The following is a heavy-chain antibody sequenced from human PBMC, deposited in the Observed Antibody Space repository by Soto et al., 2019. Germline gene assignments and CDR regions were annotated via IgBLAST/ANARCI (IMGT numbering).Heavy chain of an antibody. CDR2: ISNDGSNK. CDR3: AKASTYYGSGSHYTIDE. CDR1: GFTFNNYG. Sequence: PGGSLRLSCAASGFTFNNYGLHWVRQAPGKGLEWVAVISNDGSNKYYADSVKGRFTISRDDSRNTLFLQMNSLRAEDTAVYYCAKASTYYGSGSHYTIDEWGQGT. V-gene: IGHV3-30*18. J-gene: IGHJ4*02. D-gene: IGHD3-10*01.